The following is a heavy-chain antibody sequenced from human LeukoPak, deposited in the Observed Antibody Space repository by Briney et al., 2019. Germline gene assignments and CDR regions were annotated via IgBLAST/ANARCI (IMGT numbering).Heavy chain of an antibody. J-gene: IGHJ6*02. CDR1: GFTFSNAW. V-gene: IGHV3-15*07. Sequence: GGSLRLSCAASGFTFSNAWMNWVRQAPGKGLEWVGRIKSKTDGGTTDYAAPVKGRFTISRDDSKNTLYLQMNSLKTEDTAVYYCTTDSSGYYYYYYGMDVWGRGTTVTVSS. CDR3: TTDSSGYYYYYYGMDV. CDR2: IKSKTDGGTT. D-gene: IGHD3-22*01.